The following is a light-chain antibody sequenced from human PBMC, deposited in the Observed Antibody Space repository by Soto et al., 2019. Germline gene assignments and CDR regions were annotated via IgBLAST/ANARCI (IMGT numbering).Light chain of an antibody. CDR2: DAS. V-gene: IGKV3-11*01. J-gene: IGKJ5*01. CDR3: QQRNNWHPIT. Sequence: EILLTQSPATLSLSPGERATLSFRASQSVSSYLAWYQQKPGQATRLIIYDASNRANGIPARFSGSGSGADFTLTLGSLEPEDFSVYYCQQRNNWHPITFGQGTRLDIK. CDR1: QSVSSY.